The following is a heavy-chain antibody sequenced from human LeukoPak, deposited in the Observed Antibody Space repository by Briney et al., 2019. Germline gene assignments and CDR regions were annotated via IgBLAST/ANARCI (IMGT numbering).Heavy chain of an antibody. CDR3: ARPQYDFWSGYQDAFDI. D-gene: IGHD3-3*01. CDR1: GFTFSSYG. Sequence: TGGSLRLSCAASGFTFSSYGMHWVRQAPGKGLEWVAVISYDGSNKYYADSVKGRFTISRDNSKNTLYLQMNSLRAEDTAVYYCARPQYDFWSGYQDAFDIWGQGTMVTVSS. V-gene: IGHV3-30*03. CDR2: ISYDGSNK. J-gene: IGHJ3*02.